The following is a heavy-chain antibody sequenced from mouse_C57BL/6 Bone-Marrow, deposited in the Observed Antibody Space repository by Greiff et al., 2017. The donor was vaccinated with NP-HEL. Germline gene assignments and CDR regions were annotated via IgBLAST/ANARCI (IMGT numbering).Heavy chain of an antibody. J-gene: IGHJ4*01. CDR2: ISNGGGST. Sequence: EVKLQESGGGLVQPGGSLKLSCAASGFTFSDYYMYWVRQTPEKRLEWVAYISNGGGSTYYPDTVKGRFTISRDNAKNTLYLQMSRLKSEDTAMYYCARRGTTVVAPYYAMDYWGQGTSVTVSS. D-gene: IGHD1-1*01. V-gene: IGHV5-12*01. CDR1: GFTFSDYY. CDR3: ARRGTTVVAPYYAMDY.